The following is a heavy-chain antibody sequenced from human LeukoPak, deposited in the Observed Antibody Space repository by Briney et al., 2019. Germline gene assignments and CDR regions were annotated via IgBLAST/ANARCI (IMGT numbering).Heavy chain of an antibody. J-gene: IGHJ4*02. CDR1: GFTFNNHN. CDR3: ARDRKGRLDY. Sequence: GGSLRLSCVASGFTFNNHNMDWVRQAPGKGLEWISYISGSGDAIFYADSVQGRFTISRDNAKNSVYLQMNSLRAEDTAVYYCARDRKGRLDYWGQGTLVTVSS. V-gene: IGHV3-48*01. D-gene: IGHD1-14*01. CDR2: ISGSGDAI.